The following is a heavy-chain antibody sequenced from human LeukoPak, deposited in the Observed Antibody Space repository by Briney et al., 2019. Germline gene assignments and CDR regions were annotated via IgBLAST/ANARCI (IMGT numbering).Heavy chain of an antibody. CDR2: INPDGSGK. CDR1: GFTLSTYW. Sequence: GGSLRLSCEASGFTLSTYWMNWVRQVPGKGLDWVANINPDGSGKRYVGSVKGRFTIARDNADNSLSLQMNSLRAEDTAVYYCASWGAGGNSWGQGTLVTVSS. D-gene: IGHD3-16*01. J-gene: IGHJ4*02. CDR3: ASWGAGGNS. V-gene: IGHV3-7*01.